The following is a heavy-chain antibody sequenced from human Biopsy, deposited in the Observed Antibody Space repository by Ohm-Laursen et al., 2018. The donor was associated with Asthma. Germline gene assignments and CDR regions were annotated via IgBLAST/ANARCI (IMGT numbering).Heavy chain of an antibody. D-gene: IGHD6-19*01. V-gene: IGHV3-30-3*01. CDR1: RFTYE. CDR3: AREGVAGTHIED. Sequence: SLRLSCAASRFTYEMHCVRQAPGKGLEWVAVISYDGSSIYYADSVKGRFTISRDNSKDTLSLQMNSLTAEDTAVYYCAREGVAGTHIEDWGQGTLVTVSS. CDR2: ISYDGSSI. J-gene: IGHJ4*02.